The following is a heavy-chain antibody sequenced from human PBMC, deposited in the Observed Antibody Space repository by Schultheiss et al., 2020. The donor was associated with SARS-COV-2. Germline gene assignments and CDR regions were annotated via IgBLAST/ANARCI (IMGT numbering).Heavy chain of an antibody. J-gene: IGHJ4*02. CDR3: ARVSPLPYSSSWETVFSLDY. Sequence: GESLKISCAASGFTFSSYDMHWVRQAPGKGLEWVAVISYDGSNKYYADSVKGRFTISRDNAKNSLYLQMNSLRAEDTAVYYCARVSPLPYSSSWETVFSLDYWGQGTLVTVSS. CDR1: GFTFSSYD. D-gene: IGHD6-13*01. V-gene: IGHV3-30*03. CDR2: ISYDGSNK.